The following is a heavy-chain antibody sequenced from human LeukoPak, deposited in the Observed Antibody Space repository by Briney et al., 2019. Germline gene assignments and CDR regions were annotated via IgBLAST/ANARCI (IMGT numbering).Heavy chain of an antibody. Sequence: SETLSLTCAVYGGSFSGYYWSWIRQPPGKGLEWIGEINHSGSTNYNPSLKSRVTISVDTSKNQFSLKLSFVTAADTAVYYCARLRRWPYYYFDYWGQGTLVTVSS. D-gene: IGHD4-23*01. J-gene: IGHJ4*02. V-gene: IGHV4-34*01. CDR2: INHSGST. CDR1: GGSFSGYY. CDR3: ARLRRWPYYYFDY.